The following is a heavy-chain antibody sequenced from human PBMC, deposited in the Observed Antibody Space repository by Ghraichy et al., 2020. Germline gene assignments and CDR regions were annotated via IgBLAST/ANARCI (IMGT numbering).Heavy chain of an antibody. CDR1: GYTFTSYG. D-gene: IGHD3-9*01. J-gene: IGHJ5*02. CDR2: ISAYNGNT. V-gene: IGHV1-18*01. Sequence: ASVKVSCKASGYTFTSYGISWVRQAPGQGLEWMGWISAYNGNTNYAQKLQGRVTMTTDTSTSTAYMELRSLRSDDTAVYYCARAGDDILTGPNWFDPWGQGTLVTVSS. CDR3: ARAGDDILTGPNWFDP.